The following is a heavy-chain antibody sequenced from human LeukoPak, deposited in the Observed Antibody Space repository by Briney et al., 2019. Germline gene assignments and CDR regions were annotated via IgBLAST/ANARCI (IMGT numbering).Heavy chain of an antibody. CDR3: ARFAKGYGSGDIDY. J-gene: IGHJ3*01. CDR2: IKQDGDQK. V-gene: IGHV3-7*01. CDR1: GFTFSRYW. Sequence: GGSLRLSCVASGFTFSRYWMSWVRQAPGKGLEWVANIKQDGDQKHYVDSVRGRFIISRDNAKNSLHLQMNSLRAEDTAVYYCARFAKGYGSGDIDYWGQGTMVTVSS. D-gene: IGHD3-10*01.